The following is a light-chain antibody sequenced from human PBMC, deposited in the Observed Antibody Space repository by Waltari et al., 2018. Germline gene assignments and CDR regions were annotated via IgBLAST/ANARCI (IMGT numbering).Light chain of an antibody. J-gene: IGKJ5*01. CDR2: DAS. CDR3: QHYDNLLSIT. V-gene: IGKV1-33*01. Sequence: DIQMTQSPSSLSASVGDRVTITCQASQDISNYLNWYKQKPGKAPKLLIYDASNLETGVPSRFSGIGSGTDFTFTNSRLQPEDIATYYCQHYDNLLSITFGQGTRLEIK. CDR1: QDISNY.